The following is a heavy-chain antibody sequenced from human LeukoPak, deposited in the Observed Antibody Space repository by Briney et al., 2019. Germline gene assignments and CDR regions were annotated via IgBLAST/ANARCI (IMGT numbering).Heavy chain of an antibody. D-gene: IGHD3-22*01. CDR3: AKDIYYDSSGYVDDY. J-gene: IGHJ4*02. CDR2: ISYDGSNK. CDR1: GFTFSSYA. Sequence: GGSLRLSCAASGFTFSSYAMHWVRQAPGKGLEWVAVISYDGSNKYYADSVKGRFTISRDNSKNTLYLQMNSLRAEDTAVYYCAKDIYYDSSGYVDDYWGQGTLVTVSS. V-gene: IGHV3-30-3*01.